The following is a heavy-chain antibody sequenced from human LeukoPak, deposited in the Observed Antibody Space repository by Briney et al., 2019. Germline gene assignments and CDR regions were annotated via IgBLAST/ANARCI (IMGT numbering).Heavy chain of an antibody. CDR2: IYYSGST. J-gene: IGHJ4*02. D-gene: IGHD3-10*01. Sequence: SETLSLTCTVSGGSISSSSYYWGWIRQPPGKGLEWIGSIYYSGSTYYNPSLKSRVTISVDTSKNQFSLKLSSVTAADTAVYYCARERRGGRITMVRGVIDYWGQGTLVTVSS. CDR3: ARERRGGRITMVRGVIDY. CDR1: GGSISSSSYY. V-gene: IGHV4-39*07.